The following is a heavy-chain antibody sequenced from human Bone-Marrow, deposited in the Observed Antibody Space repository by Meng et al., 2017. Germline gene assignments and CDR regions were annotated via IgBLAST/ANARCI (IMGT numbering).Heavy chain of an antibody. Sequence: QLQLQESGPGLVTPSETLSLTCTVSGGSISSSSYYWGWIRQPPGKGLEWIGSIYYSGSTYYNPSLKSRVTISVDTSKNQFSLKLSSVTAADTAVFYCASIEVMRRNYFDYWGQGTLVTVSS. D-gene: IGHD3-16*01. V-gene: IGHV4-39*01. CDR3: ASIEVMRRNYFDY. CDR1: GGSISSSSYY. J-gene: IGHJ4*02. CDR2: IYYSGST.